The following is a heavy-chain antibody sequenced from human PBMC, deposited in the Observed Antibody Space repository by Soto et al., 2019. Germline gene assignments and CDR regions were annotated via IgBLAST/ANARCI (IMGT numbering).Heavy chain of an antibody. D-gene: IGHD6-13*01. J-gene: IGHJ4*02. Sequence: QVQLVQSGAEVKKPGASVKVSCKASGYTFTSYAMHWVRQAPGQRLEWMGWINAGNGNTKYSQKFQGRVTITRDTSASTAYMELSSLRSEDTAVYYCARGVFSSSWSPYYFDYWGQGTLVTVSS. CDR1: GYTFTSYA. CDR3: ARGVFSSSWSPYYFDY. V-gene: IGHV1-3*01. CDR2: INAGNGNT.